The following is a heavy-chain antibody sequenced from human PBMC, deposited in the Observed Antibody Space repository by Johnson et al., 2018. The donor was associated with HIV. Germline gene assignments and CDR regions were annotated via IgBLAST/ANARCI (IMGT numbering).Heavy chain of an antibody. Sequence: VLLVESGGGVVQPGGSLRLSCAASGFTFSGYWMTWVRQAPGKGLEWVANIKEDGSEKYYVDSVKGRFTISRDNAKNSRYLQMNPLRAEDTAVYYCSRRARDTSTWLGESLIALDIWGQGTMVTVSS. CDR2: IKEDGSEK. D-gene: IGHD3-10*01. V-gene: IGHV3-7*01. J-gene: IGHJ3*02. CDR3: SRRARDTSTWLGESLIALDI. CDR1: GFTFSGYW.